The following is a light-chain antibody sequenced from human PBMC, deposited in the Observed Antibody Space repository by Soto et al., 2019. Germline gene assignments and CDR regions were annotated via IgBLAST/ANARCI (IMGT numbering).Light chain of an antibody. CDR2: GAS. CDR1: QSVSSSD. J-gene: IGKJ1*01. V-gene: IGKV3-20*01. Sequence: EIVLTQSPGTLSLSPGERATLSCRASQSVSSSDLAWYQQKPGQAPRLLIYGASSRATGIPDRFSGSGSRIDFTLTISRLEPEEFAVYYCHHYGSSRTFGQGTKVEIK. CDR3: HHYGSSRT.